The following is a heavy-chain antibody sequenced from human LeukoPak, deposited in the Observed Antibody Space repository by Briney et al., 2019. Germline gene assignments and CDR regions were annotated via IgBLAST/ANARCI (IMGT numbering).Heavy chain of an antibody. CDR3: ARVARGGGSYSGGSDY. CDR1: GYSFTSYW. Sequence: GESLKISCKGSGYSFTSYWIGWVRQMPGKGLEWMGIIYPGDSDTRYSPSFQGQVTISADKSISTAYLQWSSLKAPDTAMYYCARVARGGGSYSGGSDYWGQGTLVTVSS. V-gene: IGHV5-51*01. J-gene: IGHJ4*02. CDR2: IYPGDSDT. D-gene: IGHD1-26*01.